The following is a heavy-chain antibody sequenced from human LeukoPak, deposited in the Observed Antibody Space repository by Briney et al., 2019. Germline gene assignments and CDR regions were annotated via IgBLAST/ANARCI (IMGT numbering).Heavy chain of an antibody. V-gene: IGHV4-59*08. Sequence: SETLSLTCTVSGGSISSYYWSWIRQPPGKGLEWIGYIYYSGSTNYNPSLKSRVTISVGTSKNQFSLKLSSVTAADTAVYYCARRLDGYSAIFDYWGQGTLVTVSS. CDR1: GGSISSYY. J-gene: IGHJ4*02. D-gene: IGHD5-24*01. CDR3: ARRLDGYSAIFDY. CDR2: IYYSGST.